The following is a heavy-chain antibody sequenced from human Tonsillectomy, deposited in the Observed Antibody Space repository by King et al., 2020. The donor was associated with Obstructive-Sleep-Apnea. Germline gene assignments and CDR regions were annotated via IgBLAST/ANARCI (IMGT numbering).Heavy chain of an antibody. CDR2: ISPNSGAT. Sequence: QVQLVESGAEVKKPGASVKVSCKASGYTFTGYYIHWVRQAPGQGLEWMGWISPNSGATKYAQKFQDRVTMTRDTPISTAYMDLKRLRSDDTAIYYCARDMSAYDSTSPAYWGQGTLVTVSS. J-gene: IGHJ4*02. D-gene: IGHD3-22*01. CDR3: ARDMSAYDSTSPAY. CDR1: GYTFTGYY. V-gene: IGHV1-2*02.